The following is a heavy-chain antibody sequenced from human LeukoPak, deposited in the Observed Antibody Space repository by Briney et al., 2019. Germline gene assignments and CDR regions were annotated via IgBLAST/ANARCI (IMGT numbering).Heavy chain of an antibody. V-gene: IGHV1-69*13. CDR2: IIPIFGTA. D-gene: IGHD1-7*01. CDR1: GGTFSSYA. Sequence: SVKVSCKASGGTFSSYAISWVRQAPGQGLEWMGGIIPIFGTANYAQKFQGRVTITADESTSTAYMELSSLRSEDTAVYYCAKRATITGITGEYSFDYWGQGTLVTVSS. CDR3: AKRATITGITGEYSFDY. J-gene: IGHJ4*02.